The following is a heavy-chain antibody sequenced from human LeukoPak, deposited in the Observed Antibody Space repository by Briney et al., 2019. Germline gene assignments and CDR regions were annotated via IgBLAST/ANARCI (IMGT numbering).Heavy chain of an antibody. D-gene: IGHD3-10*01. CDR2: IYYSGST. CDR1: GGSISSVGYY. V-gene: IGHV4-31*03. Sequence: SRTRSFPCPFSGGSISSVGYYWSWIPHHQGKALEWFGHIYYSGSTYYNPSLKSRVTISVDTSKNQFSLKLSSVTAADTAVYYCARGYGSGSYPFDYWGQGTLVTVSS. J-gene: IGHJ4*02. CDR3: ARGYGSGSYPFDY.